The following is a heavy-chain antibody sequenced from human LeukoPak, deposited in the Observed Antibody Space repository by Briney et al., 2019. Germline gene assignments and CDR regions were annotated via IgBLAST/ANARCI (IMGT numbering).Heavy chain of an antibody. Sequence: ASVKVSCKASGYTFTSYYMHWVRQAPGQGLEWMGIINPSGGSTSYAQKFQGRVTITADKSTSTAYMELSSLRSEDTAVYYCASRFVYGDYGDYWGQGTLVTVSS. V-gene: IGHV1-46*01. CDR3: ASRFVYGDYGDY. J-gene: IGHJ4*02. D-gene: IGHD4-17*01. CDR2: INPSGGST. CDR1: GYTFTSYY.